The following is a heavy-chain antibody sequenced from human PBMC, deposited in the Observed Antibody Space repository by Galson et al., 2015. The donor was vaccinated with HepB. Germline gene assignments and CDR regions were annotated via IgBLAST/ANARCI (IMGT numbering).Heavy chain of an antibody. J-gene: IGHJ3*02. D-gene: IGHD3-10*01. Sequence: SVKVSCKASGYTFTSYGISWVRQAPGQGLEWMGWINAYNGNTNYAQKLQGRVTMTTDSSTSTAYMELRSLRSDDTAVFYCARPLWFGELYAFDIWGQGTMVTVSS. CDR2: INAYNGNT. CDR3: ARPLWFGELYAFDI. V-gene: IGHV1-18*01. CDR1: GYTFTSYG.